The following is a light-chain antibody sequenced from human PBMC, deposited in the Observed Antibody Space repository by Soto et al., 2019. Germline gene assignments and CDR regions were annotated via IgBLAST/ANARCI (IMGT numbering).Light chain of an antibody. CDR3: ATWDDNVKGPV. CDR2: TNS. V-gene: IGLV1-44*01. J-gene: IGLJ2*01. CDR1: ASNIGSNF. Sequence: QYVLTQPPSASGPPGQRVTISCSGRASNIGSNFVSWYQVVPGTAPKLLIYTNSHRPSGVPDRFSGSRSGTSASLDISGLQSDDEADYFCATWDDNVKGPVFGGGTKLTVL.